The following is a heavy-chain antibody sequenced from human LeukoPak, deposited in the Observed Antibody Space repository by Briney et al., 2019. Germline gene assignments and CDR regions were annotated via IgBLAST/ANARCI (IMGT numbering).Heavy chain of an antibody. CDR2: ISWNSGNI. CDR1: GFTFDRFT. D-gene: IGHD4-17*01. J-gene: IGHJ4*02. V-gene: IGHV3-9*01. CDR3: AKAHDYGDYAGFDY. Sequence: GGSLRLSCAASGFTFDRFTIHWVCQTPGKGLEWVSGISWNSGNIAYADSVKGRFTISRDSAKTSLYLQINNLRAEDTALYYCAKAHDYGDYAGFDYWGQGTLVSVSS.